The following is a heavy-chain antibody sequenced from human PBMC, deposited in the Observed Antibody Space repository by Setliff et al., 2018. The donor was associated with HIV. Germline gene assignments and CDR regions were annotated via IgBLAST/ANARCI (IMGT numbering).Heavy chain of an antibody. V-gene: IGHV4-59*11. CDR3: ARAPANYHDSSGFYFGGDYYFDF. Sequence: SETLSLTCAVSGGSISSHYWSWIRQPPGKGLEWIGYIYYSGSAYYNPSLKSRLTISVDTSSNQFSLKVSSVSAADTAVYYCARAPANYHDSSGFYFGGDYYFDFWGQGTLVTVSS. CDR1: GGSISSHY. D-gene: IGHD3-22*01. J-gene: IGHJ4*02. CDR2: IYYSGSA.